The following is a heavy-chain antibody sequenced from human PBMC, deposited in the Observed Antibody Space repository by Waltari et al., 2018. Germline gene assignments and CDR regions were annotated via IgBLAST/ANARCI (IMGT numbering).Heavy chain of an antibody. CDR1: GFNFNIYT. CDR2: INSASRVI. Sequence: EVLLVESGGGLVQPGGSLRLYCTASGFNFNIYTMNWVRQAPGKGLEWVSYINSASRVILYADSVRGRFTISRDNAKNSLFLQMNNLRVEDTALYYCTRGLQFAFDFWGQGTMVSVSS. CDR3: TRGLQFAFDF. J-gene: IGHJ3*01. V-gene: IGHV3-48*01. D-gene: IGHD2-21*02.